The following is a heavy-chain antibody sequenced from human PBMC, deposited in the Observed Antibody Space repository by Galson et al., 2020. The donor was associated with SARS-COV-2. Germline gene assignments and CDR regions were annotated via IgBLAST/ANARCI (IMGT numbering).Heavy chain of an antibody. J-gene: IGHJ4*02. D-gene: IGHD3-22*01. V-gene: IGHV3-23*01. CDR3: AKGTSDSNKAFGS. Sequence: GGSLRLSCAASGFTFSSYAMRWVRQAPGKGLEWVSSVAGSGVTTFYADSVKGRFTISRDNSKNTLYLHMNSLRAEDTAVYYCAKGTSDSNKAFGSWGQGTLVTVSS. CDR2: VAGSGVTT. CDR1: GFTFSSYA.